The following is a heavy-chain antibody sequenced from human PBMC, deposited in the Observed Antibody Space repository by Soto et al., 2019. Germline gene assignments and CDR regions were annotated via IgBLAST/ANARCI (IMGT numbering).Heavy chain of an antibody. CDR2: LYYSDNT. CDR1: GGSISPFY. V-gene: IGHV4-59*01. D-gene: IGHD3-16*01. J-gene: IGHJ4*02. Sequence: SETLSLTCTVSGGSISPFYWSWVRQPPGKGLEWIGYLYYSDNTNYNPSLKSRVTISVDASKNQVSLRLTSVTAADTAVYYCARVGGVAARTFDYWGQGTVVTVSS. CDR3: ARVGGVAARTFDY.